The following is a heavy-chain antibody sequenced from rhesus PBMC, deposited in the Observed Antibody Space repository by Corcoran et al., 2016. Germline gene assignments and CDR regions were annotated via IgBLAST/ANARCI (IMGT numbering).Heavy chain of an antibody. J-gene: IGHJ4*01. Sequence: VQLRESGRGLVKAAAGGSLTSAGSGGSVRDDYYCSWVLQPPGKRVEWIGYVNGSDEGTNYKPSLKNRVTLFTDTTKNPFSPQLLPVTAADPAVYAFAGSYYYMSVEDYWGQGVLVTVSS. D-gene: IGHD3-16*01. CDR3: AGSYYYMSVEDY. V-gene: IGHV4-106*01. CDR1: GGSVRDDYY. CDR2: VNGSDEGT.